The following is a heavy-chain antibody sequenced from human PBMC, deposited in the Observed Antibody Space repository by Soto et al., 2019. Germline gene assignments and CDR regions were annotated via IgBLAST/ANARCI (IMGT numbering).Heavy chain of an antibody. CDR3: AAGFRGDTAYGE. CDR2: IALGRGIT. CDR1: GFTFTTAG. Sequence: QMQLVQSGPEVKKPGTSVKVSCKASGFTFTTAGVQWARQARGQRLEWIGWIALGRGITNYAQNLHERATITRDLSPSTAYTERRSLTSDDSAVYYCAAGFRGDTAYGEWGHGT. V-gene: IGHV1-58*01. D-gene: IGHD3-10*01. J-gene: IGHJ4*01.